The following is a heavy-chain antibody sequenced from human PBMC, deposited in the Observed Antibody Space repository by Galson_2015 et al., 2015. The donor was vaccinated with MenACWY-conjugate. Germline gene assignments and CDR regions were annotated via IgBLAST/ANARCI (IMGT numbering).Heavy chain of an antibody. J-gene: IGHJ6*02. CDR2: IDPVNSNI. CDR3: ARHPPGGRGMDV. D-gene: IGHD1-26*01. V-gene: IGHV5-51*01. CDR1: GYSFTNYW. Sequence: QSGAEVKKPGESLTISCKGSGYSFTNYWVAWVRQMPGKGLEWVGLIDPVNSNIRYSPSFQGQVTISADESITTAYLQWSSLKASDTAMYYCARHPPGGRGMDVWGQGTTVTVSS.